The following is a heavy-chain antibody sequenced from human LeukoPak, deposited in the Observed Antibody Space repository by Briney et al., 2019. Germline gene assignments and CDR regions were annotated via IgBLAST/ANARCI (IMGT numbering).Heavy chain of an antibody. CDR1: GGSISGYY. J-gene: IGHJ4*02. V-gene: IGHV4-34*01. Sequence: PSETLSLTCAVYGGSISGYYWSWIRQPPGKGLEWIGEINHSGSTNYNPSLKSRVTISVDTSKNQFSLKLSSVTAADTAVYYCARRPTRGWYSSGWYDYWGQGTLVTVSS. CDR2: INHSGST. CDR3: ARRPTRGWYSSGWYDY. D-gene: IGHD6-19*01.